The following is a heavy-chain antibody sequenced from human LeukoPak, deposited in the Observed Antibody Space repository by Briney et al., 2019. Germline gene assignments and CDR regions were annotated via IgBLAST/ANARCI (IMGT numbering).Heavy chain of an antibody. CDR3: AKRTRDGFNTPIDY. J-gene: IGHJ4*02. Sequence: GGSLRLSCAASGFTFSNYAMNWVRQAPGKGLEWVSGISYIDVETYYADSVKGLFTITSDNTMTTQYLQMNSRTDDDTAEYYCAKRTRDGFNTPIDYWGQGTLVTVS. CDR2: ISYIDVET. V-gene: IGHV3-23*01. CDR1: GFTFSNYA. D-gene: IGHD5-24*01.